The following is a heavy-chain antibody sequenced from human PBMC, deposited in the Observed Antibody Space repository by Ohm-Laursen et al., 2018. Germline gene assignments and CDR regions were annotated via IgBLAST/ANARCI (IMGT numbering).Heavy chain of an antibody. D-gene: IGHD1-26*01. CDR2: IYYSGNT. CDR3: ARDRWELLTGWVVGFDY. CDR1: GGSISSYY. Sequence: SETLSLTCTVSGGSISSYYWSWIRQPPGKGLEWIGYIYYSGNTNYNPSLKSRVTISVDTSKNQFSLKLSSVTAADTAVYYCARDRWELLTGWVVGFDYWGQGTLVTVSS. J-gene: IGHJ4*02. V-gene: IGHV4-59*01.